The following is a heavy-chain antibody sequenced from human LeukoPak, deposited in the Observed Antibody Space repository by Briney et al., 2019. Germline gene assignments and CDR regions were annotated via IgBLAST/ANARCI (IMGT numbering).Heavy chain of an antibody. J-gene: IGHJ3*02. V-gene: IGHV1-3*01. CDR2: INAGNGNT. D-gene: IGHD1-26*01. CDR1: GYTFTSYA. Sequence: ASVKVSCKASGYTFTSYAMHWVRQAPGQRLEWMGWINAGNGNTKYSQKFQGRVTITRDTSASTAYMELSSLRSEDTAVYYCARERLLIAAPPAPPRGAFDIWGQGTMVTVSS. CDR3: ARERLLIAAPPAPPRGAFDI.